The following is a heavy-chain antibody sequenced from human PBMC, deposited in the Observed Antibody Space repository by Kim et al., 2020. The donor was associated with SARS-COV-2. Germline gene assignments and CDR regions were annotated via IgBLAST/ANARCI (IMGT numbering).Heavy chain of an antibody. CDR3: ARTVFGGVHYYYMDV. CDR2: VIHSGLT. V-gene: IGHV4-34*12. Sequence: SETLSLTCGVYGGSFSDYYWSWIRQPPGKGLEWIGEVIHSGLTNYNPSLKSRVSISVNPARKQFYLKLSSVTAADTAVYYCARTVFGGVHYYYMDVWGKGTTVTVS. J-gene: IGHJ6*03. D-gene: IGHD3-3*01. CDR1: GGSFSDYY.